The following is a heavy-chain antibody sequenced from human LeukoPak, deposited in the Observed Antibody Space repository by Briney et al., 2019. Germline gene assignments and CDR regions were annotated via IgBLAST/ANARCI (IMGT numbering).Heavy chain of an antibody. Sequence: GGSLRLSCAASGFTFSSYWMSWVRQVPGKGLEWVANIKQDGSEKYYVDSVKGRFTISRDNAKNSLYLQMNSLRAEDTAVYYCARERELWFGEFFFDYWGQGTLVTVSS. J-gene: IGHJ4*02. CDR1: GFTFSSYW. V-gene: IGHV3-7*01. D-gene: IGHD3-10*01. CDR3: ARERELWFGEFFFDY. CDR2: IKQDGSEK.